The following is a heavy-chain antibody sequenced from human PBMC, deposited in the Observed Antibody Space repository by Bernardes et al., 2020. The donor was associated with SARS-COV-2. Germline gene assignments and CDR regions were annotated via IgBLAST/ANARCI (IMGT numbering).Heavy chain of an antibody. J-gene: IGHJ6*02. V-gene: IGHV1-18*01. D-gene: IGHD6-19*01. Sequence: ASVKVSCKASGYTFTSYGISWVRQAPGQGLEWMGWISAYNGNTNYAQKLQGRVTMTTDTSTSTAYMELRSLRSDDTAVYYCAREAGPSIAVAYDDYYYGMDVWGQGTTVTVSS. CDR1: GYTFTSYG. CDR2: ISAYNGNT. CDR3: AREAGPSIAVAYDDYYYGMDV.